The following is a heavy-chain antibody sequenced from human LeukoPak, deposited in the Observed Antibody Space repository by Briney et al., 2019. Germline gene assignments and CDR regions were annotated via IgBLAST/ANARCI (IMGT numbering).Heavy chain of an antibody. J-gene: IGHJ4*02. CDR2: LYGGGST. V-gene: IGHV3-66*01. D-gene: IGHD6-25*01. CDR1: GFTVSSNY. CDR3: ARGEGGSGSRRYFDY. Sequence: GGSLRLSCAASGFTVSSNYMSWVRQAPGKGLECVSVLYGGGSTYYADSVKGRFTISRDNSKNTLYLQMNSLRAEDTAVYYCARGEGGSGSRRYFDYWGQGTLVTVSS.